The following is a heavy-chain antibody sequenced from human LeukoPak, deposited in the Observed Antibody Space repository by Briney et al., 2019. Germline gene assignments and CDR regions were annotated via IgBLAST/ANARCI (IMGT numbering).Heavy chain of an antibody. D-gene: IGHD6-6*01. CDR1: GGSFSGYY. CDR2: INHSGST. J-gene: IGHJ5*02. Sequence: SETLSLTCAVYGGSFSGYYWSWIRQPPGKGLGWIGEINHSGSTNYNPSLKSRVTISVDTSKNQFSLKLSSVTAADTAVYYCARGLVSRIAARVASSFDPWGQGTLVTVSS. CDR3: ARGLVSRIAARVASSFDP. V-gene: IGHV4-34*01.